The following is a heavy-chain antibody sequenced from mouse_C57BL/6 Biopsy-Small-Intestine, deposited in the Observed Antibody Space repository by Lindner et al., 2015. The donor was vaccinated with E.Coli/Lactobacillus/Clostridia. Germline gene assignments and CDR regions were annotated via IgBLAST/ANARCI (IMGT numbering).Heavy chain of an antibody. CDR1: GYGFTGYY. CDR3: ARDPEGHNYGSFSIRTSNY. D-gene: IGHD2-2*01. Sequence: SVKVSCKASGYGFTGYYIHWVRQAPGQGLEYMGWINPGNGDTSYAQKFKGRVTLTTDTATSTAYMELSSLRSDDTAVFYCARDPEGHNYGSFSIRTSNYWGQGTRVTVSS. V-gene: IGHV1-66*01. J-gene: IGHJ4*01. CDR2: INPGNGDT.